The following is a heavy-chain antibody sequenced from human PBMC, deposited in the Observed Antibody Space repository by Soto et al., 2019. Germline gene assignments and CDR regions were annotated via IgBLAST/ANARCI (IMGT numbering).Heavy chain of an antibody. CDR1: GFTFSSYA. Sequence: GGSLRLSCAASGFTFSSYAMSWVRQAPGKGLEWVSAISGSGGSTYYADSVKGRFTISRDNSKNTLYLQMNSLRAEDTAVYYCAKVNDRDYDYIWGSYREFDYWGQGTLVTVSS. J-gene: IGHJ4*02. V-gene: IGHV3-23*01. CDR3: AKVNDRDYDYIWGSYREFDY. CDR2: ISGSGGST. D-gene: IGHD3-16*02.